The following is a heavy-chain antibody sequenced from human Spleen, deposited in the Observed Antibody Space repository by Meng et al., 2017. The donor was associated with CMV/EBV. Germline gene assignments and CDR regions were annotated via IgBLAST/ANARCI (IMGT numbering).Heavy chain of an antibody. J-gene: IGHJ5*02. V-gene: IGHV4-31*02. Sequence: SGDSVSADGNYWGWIRRPPGKGLEWIGFICHSGSSYYIPSLQSRLSISLNMSKNQFSLTLRSVTAADTAVYYCVRDRKEIPYLFKSWGQGALVTVSS. CDR2: ICHSGSS. CDR3: VRDRKEIPYLFKS. D-gene: IGHD1-14*01. CDR1: GDSVSADGNY.